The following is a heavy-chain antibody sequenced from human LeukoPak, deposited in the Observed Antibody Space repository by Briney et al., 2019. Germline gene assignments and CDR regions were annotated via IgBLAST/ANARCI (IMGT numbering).Heavy chain of an antibody. D-gene: IGHD2-15*01. CDR1: GFTFSSYG. CDR2: IRYDGSNK. Sequence: GGSLRLSCAASGFTFSSYGMHWVRQAPGKGLEWVAFIRYDGSNKYYADSVKGRFIISRDNAKNSLYLQMNSLRAEDTAVYYCARDSGALITCSLDYWGQGPLVTVSS. J-gene: IGHJ4*02. CDR3: ARDSGALITCSLDY. V-gene: IGHV3-30*02.